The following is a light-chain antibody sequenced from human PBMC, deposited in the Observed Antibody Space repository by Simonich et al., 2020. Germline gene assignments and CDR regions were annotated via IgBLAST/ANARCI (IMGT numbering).Light chain of an antibody. Sequence: NFMLTQPHSVSESPGKTVTISCTRSSGSIASNYVQWYQQRPGSSPTTFIYEDNQRPSGVPDRFSGSIDSSSNSASLTISGLKTEDEADYYCQSYDSSNWVFGGGTKLTVL. V-gene: IGLV6-57*01. J-gene: IGLJ3*02. CDR2: EDN. CDR1: SGSIASNY. CDR3: QSYDSSNWV.